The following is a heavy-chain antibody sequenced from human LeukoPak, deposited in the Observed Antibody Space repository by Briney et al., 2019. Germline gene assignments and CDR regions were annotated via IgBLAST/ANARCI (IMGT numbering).Heavy chain of an antibody. CDR1: GGTFSSYA. CDR2: IIPIFGTA. CDR3: ARDNHYYGSGRHFDY. D-gene: IGHD3-10*01. V-gene: IGHV1-69*01. J-gene: IGHJ4*02. Sequence: GSSVKVSCKASGGTFSSYAISWVRQAPGQGIEWMGGIIPIFGTANYAQKFQGRVTITADESTSTAYMELSSLRSEDTAVYYCARDNHYYGSGRHFDYWGQGTLVTVSS.